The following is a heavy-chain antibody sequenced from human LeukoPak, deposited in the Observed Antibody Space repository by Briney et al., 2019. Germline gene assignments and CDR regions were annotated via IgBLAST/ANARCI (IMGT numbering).Heavy chain of an antibody. J-gene: IGHJ3*02. D-gene: IGHD3-10*01. Sequence: SETLSLTCAVYGGSFSGYYWSWIRQPPGKGLEWIGEINHSGSTNYNPSLKSRVTISVDRSKNQFSLKLSSVTAADTAVYYCARYYYGSGSYTVSDTFDIWGQGTMVTVSS. CDR1: GGSFSGYY. CDR3: ARYYYGSGSYTVSDTFDI. V-gene: IGHV4-34*01. CDR2: INHSGST.